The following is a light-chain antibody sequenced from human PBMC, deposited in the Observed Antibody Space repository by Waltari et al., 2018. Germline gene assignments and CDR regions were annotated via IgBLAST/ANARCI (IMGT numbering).Light chain of an antibody. CDR3: TSYTSRHTRV. CDR1: SLDVGGYDF. V-gene: IGLV2-14*01. CDR2: DVN. J-gene: IGLJ1*01. Sequence: QSALTQPASVSGSPGQSITISCTGSSLDVGGYDFVSWYRQHPGKAPKVVIFDVNNRPAGVSDRVSGSKSGNTASLTISGLQAEDEGDYYCTSYTSRHTRVVGGGTKVTVL.